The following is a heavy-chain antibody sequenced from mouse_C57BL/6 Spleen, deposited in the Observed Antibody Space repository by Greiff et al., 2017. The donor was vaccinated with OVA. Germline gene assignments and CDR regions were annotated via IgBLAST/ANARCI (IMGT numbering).Heavy chain of an antibody. D-gene: IGHD1-1*01. CDR1: GFTFSSYG. Sequence: EVMLVESGGDLVKPGGSLKLSCAASGFTFSSYGMSWVRQTPDKRLEWVATISSGGSYTYYPDSVKGRFTISRDNAKNTLYLQMSSLKSEDTAMYYCAVVATDYFDYWGQGTTLTVSS. J-gene: IGHJ2*01. CDR2: ISSGGSYT. CDR3: AVVATDYFDY. V-gene: IGHV5-6*01.